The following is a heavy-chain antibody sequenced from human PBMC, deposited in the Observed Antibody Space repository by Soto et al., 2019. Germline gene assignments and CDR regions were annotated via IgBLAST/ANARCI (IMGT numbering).Heavy chain of an antibody. Sequence: QVQLVQSGAEVKKPGSSVKVSCKASGGTFSSYAISWVRQAPGQGLEWMGGIMPIFGTANYAQKFQGRVTITADESTSTAYMELSSLRAEDMSVYYCARGSRDSSSWYGGFDYWGQGTLVIVSP. V-gene: IGHV1-69*01. CDR2: IMPIFGTA. CDR1: GGTFSSYA. CDR3: ARGSRDSSSWYGGFDY. D-gene: IGHD6-13*01. J-gene: IGHJ4*02.